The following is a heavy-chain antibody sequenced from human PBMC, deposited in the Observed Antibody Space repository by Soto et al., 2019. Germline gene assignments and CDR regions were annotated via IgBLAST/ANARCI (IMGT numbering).Heavy chain of an antibody. J-gene: IGHJ4*01. CDR1: GFNFSQYS. CDR2: ITDSGSGT. D-gene: IGHD2-15*01. Sequence: PGGSLRLSCAASGFNFSQYSMSWVRQAPGKGLEWVSAITDSGSGTHYADSVKGRFTISRDNSKNTLYLQLNSLRAEDTAVYYCAKDLSVVFDYWGHGTLVTVSS. CDR3: AKDLSVVFDY. V-gene: IGHV3-23*01.